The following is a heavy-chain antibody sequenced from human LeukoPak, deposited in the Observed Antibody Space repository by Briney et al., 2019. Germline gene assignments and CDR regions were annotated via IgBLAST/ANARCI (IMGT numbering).Heavy chain of an antibody. V-gene: IGHV3-9*01. Sequence: GGSLGLSCVASGFTFYDYAMHGVRQAPGKGLEWVSGIGWNSVSMGYADSVKGRFTISRDNAKNSLYLQMNSLRAEDTALYYCAARYCGRTNCYNGPFFAYWGQGALVTVSS. CDR3: AARYCGRTNCYNGPFFAY. CDR1: GFTFYDYA. J-gene: IGHJ4*02. D-gene: IGHD2-2*02. CDR2: IGWNSVSM.